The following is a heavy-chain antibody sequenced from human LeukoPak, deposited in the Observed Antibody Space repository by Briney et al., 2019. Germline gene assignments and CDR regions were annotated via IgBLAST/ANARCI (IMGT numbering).Heavy chain of an antibody. D-gene: IGHD3-3*01. Sequence: ASVKVSCKASGYTFTSYDINWVRQATGQGLEWMGWMNPNSGNTGYAQKFQGRVTMTRNTSISTAYMVLSSLRSEDTAVYYCARARRRFLEWLLSQYYFDYWGQGTLVTVSS. CDR2: MNPNSGNT. J-gene: IGHJ4*02. V-gene: IGHV1-8*01. CDR1: GYTFTSYD. CDR3: ARARRRFLEWLLSQYYFDY.